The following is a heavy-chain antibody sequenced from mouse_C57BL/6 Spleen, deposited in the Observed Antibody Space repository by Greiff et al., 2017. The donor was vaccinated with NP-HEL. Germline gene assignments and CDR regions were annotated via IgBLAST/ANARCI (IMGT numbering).Heavy chain of an antibody. J-gene: IGHJ3*01. CDR3: TRDGAFSTGFAD. D-gene: IGHD4-1*02. Sequence: EVKLVESGDGLVKPGGSLKLSCAASGFTFSSYAMSWVRQTPEKRLEWVAYISSGGDYIYYADTVKGRFTISRDNARNTLYLQMSSLKSEDTAMYYCTRDGAFSTGFADWGKGTLVTVSA. CDR1: GFTFSSYA. V-gene: IGHV5-9-1*02. CDR2: ISSGGDYI.